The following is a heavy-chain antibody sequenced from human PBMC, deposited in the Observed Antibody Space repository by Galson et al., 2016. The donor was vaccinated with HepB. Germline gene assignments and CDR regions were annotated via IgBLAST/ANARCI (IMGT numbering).Heavy chain of an antibody. D-gene: IGHD3-10*01. V-gene: IGHV3-33*01. Sequence: SLRLSCAASGFTFKKYGMRWVRQAPGKGLEWVAVVWFDESNKYYADSVEGRFTISRDNSKNTVYLYTNSLRAEDTAVFYCAGDPGRDDGMDVWGQGTTVTVSS. CDR2: VWFDESNK. CDR1: GFTFKKYG. J-gene: IGHJ6*02. CDR3: AGDPGRDDGMDV.